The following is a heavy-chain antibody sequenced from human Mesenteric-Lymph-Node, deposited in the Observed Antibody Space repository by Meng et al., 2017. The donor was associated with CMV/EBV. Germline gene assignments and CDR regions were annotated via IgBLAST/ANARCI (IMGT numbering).Heavy chain of an antibody. D-gene: IGHD2-2*02. V-gene: IGHV4-38-2*02. J-gene: IGHJ5*02. Sequence: SETLSLTCTVSGYSISSGYYWGWIRQPPGKGLEWIGSIYYSGSTYYNPSLKSRVTISVDTSKNQFSLKLSSVTAADTAVYYCATKIGYCSSTSCYKWAGNWFDPWGQGTLVTVSS. CDR3: ATKIGYCSSTSCYKWAGNWFDP. CDR2: IYYSGST. CDR1: GYSISSGYY.